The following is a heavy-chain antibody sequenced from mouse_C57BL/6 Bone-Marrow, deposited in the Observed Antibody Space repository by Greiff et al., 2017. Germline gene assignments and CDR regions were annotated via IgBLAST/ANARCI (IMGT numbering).Heavy chain of an antibody. V-gene: IGHV1-85*01. CDR3: ARSGVTTVVAYYFDY. CDR1: GYTFTSYD. J-gene: IGHJ2*01. CDR2: IYPRDGST. D-gene: IGHD1-1*01. Sequence: QVQLQQSGPELVKPGASVKLSCKASGYTFTSYDINWVKQRPGQGLEWIGWIYPRDGSTKYNGKFKGKATLTVDTSSSTAYMELHSLTSEDSAVYFCARSGVTTVVAYYFDYWGQGTTLTVSS.